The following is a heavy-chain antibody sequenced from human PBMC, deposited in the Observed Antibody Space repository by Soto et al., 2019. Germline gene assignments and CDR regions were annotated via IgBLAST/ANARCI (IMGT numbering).Heavy chain of an antibody. CDR1: GGSITNANYY. J-gene: IGHJ5*02. Sequence: TSETLSLTCTVSGGSITNANYYWSWVRQPPGKGLEWIGYIYYSGISYSHPSLKSRITLSVDTSKNQFSLKLSSVTAADTAVYYCARHQSHSSSYVDPWGQGTLVTVSS. V-gene: IGHV4-39*01. CDR3: ARHQSHSSSYVDP. D-gene: IGHD6-13*01. CDR2: IYYSGIS.